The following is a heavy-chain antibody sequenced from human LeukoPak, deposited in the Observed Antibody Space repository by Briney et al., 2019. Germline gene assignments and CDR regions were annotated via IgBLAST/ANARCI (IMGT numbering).Heavy chain of an antibody. CDR1: GFTFYTSG. J-gene: IGHJ4*02. D-gene: IGHD1-26*01. Sequence: HTGGSLRLSCAASGFTFYTSGMGWVRQALGKGLEWVSAISGSGGITYYADSVKGRFTISRDDSKNTLYLQMNSLKAEDTAVYYCAIEQWELKYWGQGTLVTVSS. CDR3: AIEQWELKY. CDR2: ISGSGGIT. V-gene: IGHV3-23*01.